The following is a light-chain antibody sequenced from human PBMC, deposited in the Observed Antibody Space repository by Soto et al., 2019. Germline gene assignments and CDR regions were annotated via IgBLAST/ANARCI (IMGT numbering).Light chain of an antibody. CDR3: QQYHSFWT. CDR1: QSISSW. Sequence: DIPMTQSPSTLSAXVGDRITITCRASQSISSWLAWYQQKPGKAPKLLIYKASSLEGGVPSRFSGSGSGTEFTLTISSLQPDDYATYYCQQYHSFWTFGQGTKVEIK. CDR2: KAS. V-gene: IGKV1-5*03. J-gene: IGKJ1*01.